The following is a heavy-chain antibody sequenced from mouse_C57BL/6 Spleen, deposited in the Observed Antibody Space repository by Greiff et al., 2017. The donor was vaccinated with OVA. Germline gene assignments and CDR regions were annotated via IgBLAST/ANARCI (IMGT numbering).Heavy chain of an antibody. J-gene: IGHJ4*01. CDR2: ISYDGSN. CDR3: ARDQGGSYAMDY. D-gene: IGHD3-2*02. CDR1: GYSITSGYY. V-gene: IGHV3-6*01. Sequence: DVKLVESGPGLVKPSQSLSLTCSVTGYSITSGYYWNWIRQFPGNKLEWMGYISYDGSNNYNPSLKNRISITRDTSKNQCFLKLNSVTTEDTATYYCARDQGGSYAMDYWGQGTSVTVSS.